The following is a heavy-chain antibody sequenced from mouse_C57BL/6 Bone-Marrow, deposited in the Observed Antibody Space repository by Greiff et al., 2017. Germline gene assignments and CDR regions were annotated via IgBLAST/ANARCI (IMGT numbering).Heavy chain of an antibody. CDR1: GFNIKNTY. D-gene: IGHD6-5*01. J-gene: IGHJ4*01. CDR2: IDPANGNT. V-gene: IGHV14-3*01. CDR3: ARSLCAPMDY. Sequence: EVQLQQSVAELVRPGASVKLSCTASGFNIKNTYMSWVKQRPEQGLEWIGRIDPANGNTKYPPKFQGKATISADTSTNTAYLQLSSRTSEDTAIYYCARSLCAPMDYWGQGTSVTVSS.